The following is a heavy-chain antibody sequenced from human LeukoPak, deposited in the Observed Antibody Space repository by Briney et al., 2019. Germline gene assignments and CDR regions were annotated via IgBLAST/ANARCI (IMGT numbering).Heavy chain of an antibody. J-gene: IGHJ4*02. CDR3: AKPLSSGSGYYCIGY. CDR2: ISGSGGST. Sequence: GGSLRLSCAASGFTFSSYAMSWVRQAPGKGLEWVSAISGSGGSTYYADSVKGRFTISRDNSKNTLYLQMNSLRAEDTAVYYCAKPLSSGSGYYCIGYWGQGTLVTVFS. D-gene: IGHD3-22*01. CDR1: GFTFSSYA. V-gene: IGHV3-23*01.